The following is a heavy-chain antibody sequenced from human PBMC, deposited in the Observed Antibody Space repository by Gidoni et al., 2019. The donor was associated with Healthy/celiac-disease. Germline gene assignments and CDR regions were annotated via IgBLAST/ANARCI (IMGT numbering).Heavy chain of an antibody. CDR1: GFTFSSYS. CDR2: ISSSSSYI. V-gene: IGHV3-21*01. D-gene: IGHD3-22*01. CDR3: ARDPSVRDYYDSSGYLYFDY. Sequence: EVQLVESGGGLVKPGGSLRLSCAASGFTFSSYSMNWVRQAPGKGLELVSSISSSSSYIYYADSVKGRFTISRDNAKNSLYLQMNSLRAEDTAVYYCARDPSVRDYYDSSGYLYFDYWGQGTLVTVSS. J-gene: IGHJ4*02.